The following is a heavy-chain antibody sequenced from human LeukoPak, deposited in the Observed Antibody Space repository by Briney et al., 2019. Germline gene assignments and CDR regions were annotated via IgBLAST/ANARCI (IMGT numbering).Heavy chain of an antibody. CDR2: ISGSGGNT. J-gene: IGHJ4*02. V-gene: IGHV3-23*01. Sequence: GGSLRLSCAASGFTFSNSAMSWVRQAPGKGLEWVSAISGSGGNTYYADSVKGRFTISRDNSKNTLYLQMNSLRAEDTAVYYCARGRYDSSGYPFDYWGQGTLVTVSS. D-gene: IGHD3-22*01. CDR3: ARGRYDSSGYPFDY. CDR1: GFTFSNSA.